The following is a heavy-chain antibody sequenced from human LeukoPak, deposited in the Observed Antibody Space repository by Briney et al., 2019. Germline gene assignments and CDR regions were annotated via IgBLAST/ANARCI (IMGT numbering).Heavy chain of an antibody. V-gene: IGHV3-11*06. D-gene: IGHD5-12*01. CDR1: GVTFSDYY. Sequence: PGGSLRLSCAASGVTFSDYYMSWIRQAPGKGLEWVSYISSSSSYTNYADSVKGRFTISRDNAKNSLYLQMNSPRAEDTAVYYCARFKREWLRSEYYFDYWGQGTLVTVSS. CDR3: ARFKREWLRSEYYFDY. CDR2: ISSSSSYT. J-gene: IGHJ4*02.